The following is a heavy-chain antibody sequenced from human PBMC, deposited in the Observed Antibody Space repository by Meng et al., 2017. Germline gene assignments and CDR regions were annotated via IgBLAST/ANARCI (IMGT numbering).Heavy chain of an antibody. CDR3: ARVRPDEPPLLWFGELLFGWFDP. V-gene: IGHV1-18*01. CDR1: GYTFTSYG. CDR2: ISAYNGNT. D-gene: IGHD3-10*01. Sequence: ASVNVSCKASGYTFTSYGISWVRQAPGQGLEWMGWISAYNGNTNYAQKLQGRVTLTTDTSTSTAYMELRSLRSDDTAVYYCARVRPDEPPLLWFGELLFGWFDPWGQGTLVTGYS. J-gene: IGHJ5*02.